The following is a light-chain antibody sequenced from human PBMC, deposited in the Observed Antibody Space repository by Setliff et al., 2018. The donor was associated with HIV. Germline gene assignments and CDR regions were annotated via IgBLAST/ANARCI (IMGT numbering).Light chain of an antibody. V-gene: IGLV2-23*01. J-gene: IGLJ1*01. Sequence: QAVVTQPASVSGSPGQSITISCTGTSSDIGRYNLASWYQQYPGKAPKLMIYQATKRPSGVSNRFSGSKSGNTASLTISGLQAEDEADYYCCSNTGSNTYVFGSGTKV. CDR1: SSDIGRYNL. CDR3: CSNTGSNTYV. CDR2: QAT.